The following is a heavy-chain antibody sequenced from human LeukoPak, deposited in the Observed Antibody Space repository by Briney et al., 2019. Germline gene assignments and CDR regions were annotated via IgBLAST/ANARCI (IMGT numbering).Heavy chain of an antibody. CDR2: INPSGGST. J-gene: IGHJ4*02. CDR1: GYIFTIYY. CDR3: ARGPQVYDIRDSTAAKIDY. V-gene: IGHV1-46*01. D-gene: IGHD3-16*01. Sequence: GASVKVSCKASGYIFTIYYMHWVRQAPGQGLEWMGIINPSGGSTSYAQKFQGRVTMTRDMSTSTVYMDLSSLRSEDTAVYYCARGPQVYDIRDSTAAKIDYWGQGTLVTVSS.